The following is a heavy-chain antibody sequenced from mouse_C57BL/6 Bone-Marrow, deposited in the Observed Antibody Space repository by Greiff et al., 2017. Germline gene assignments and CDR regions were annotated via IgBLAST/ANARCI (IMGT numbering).Heavy chain of an antibody. D-gene: IGHD1-1*01. V-gene: IGHV6-3*01. CDR3: TRAVVAKDYFDY. CDR1: GFTFSNYW. Sequence: EVKLVESGGGLVQPGGSMKLSCVASGFTFSNYWMNWVRQSPEKGLEWVAQIRLKSDNYATHYAESVKGRFTISRDDSKSSVYLQMNNVRAEDTGIYYCTRAVVAKDYFDYWGQGTTLTVSS. CDR2: IRLKSDNYAT. J-gene: IGHJ2*01.